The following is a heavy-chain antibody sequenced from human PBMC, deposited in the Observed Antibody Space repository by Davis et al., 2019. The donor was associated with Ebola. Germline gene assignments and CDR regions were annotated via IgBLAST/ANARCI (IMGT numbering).Heavy chain of an antibody. V-gene: IGHV4-34*01. CDR1: GGSFSGYY. CDR2: INHSGST. J-gene: IGHJ6*02. D-gene: IGHD4-11*01. Sequence: SQTLSLTCAVYGGSFSGYYCSWIRPPPGKGLEWIGEINHSGSTNYNPSLQSRVTISVDTSKNQFSLQLSSVTAADTAVYYCARALTTVTTVHSPYYYYYGMDVWGQGTTVTVSS. CDR3: ARALTTVTTVHSPYYYYYGMDV.